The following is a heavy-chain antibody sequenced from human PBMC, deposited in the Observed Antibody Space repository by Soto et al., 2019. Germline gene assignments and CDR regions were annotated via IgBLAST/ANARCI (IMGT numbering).Heavy chain of an antibody. V-gene: IGHV3-23*01. Sequence: EVQLLESGGGLVQPGGSLRLSCAASGFTFSSYAMSWVRQAPGKGLEWVSAISGSGGSTYYADSVKGRFTISRDNSKNTLYLQMNSLRAEDTAVYYCAKACYYDSCGYDAFDIWGQGTMVTVSS. CDR1: GFTFSSYA. D-gene: IGHD3-22*01. CDR3: AKACYYDSCGYDAFDI. J-gene: IGHJ3*02. CDR2: ISGSGGST.